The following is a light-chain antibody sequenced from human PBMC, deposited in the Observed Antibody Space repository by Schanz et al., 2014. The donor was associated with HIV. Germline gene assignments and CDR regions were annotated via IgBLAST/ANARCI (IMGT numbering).Light chain of an antibody. CDR1: SSNIGAGYK. CDR3: QSYDSSLSGPWV. J-gene: IGLJ3*02. V-gene: IGLV1-40*01. CDR2: DNN. Sequence: QSVLTQPPSVSGAPGQRVTISCTGGSSNIGAGYKVHWYQQLPGTAPKLLISDNNNRPSGVPDRFSGSKSGNSASLAIAGLQAEDEAVYYCQSYDSSLSGPWVFGGGTKLTVL.